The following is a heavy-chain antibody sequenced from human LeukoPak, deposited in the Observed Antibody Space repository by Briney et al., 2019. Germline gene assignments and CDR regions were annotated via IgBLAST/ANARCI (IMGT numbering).Heavy chain of an antibody. V-gene: IGHV4-38-2*01. CDR1: GYSISSGYY. Sequence: SETLSLACAVSGYSISSGYYWGWIRQPPGKGLEWIGSIYHCGSTYYNPSLKSRVTISVDTSKNQFSLKLSSMTAADTAVYYCASSYCSGGSCYSGDAFDIWGQGTMVTVSS. CDR3: ASSYCSGGSCYSGDAFDI. D-gene: IGHD2-15*01. CDR2: IYHCGST. J-gene: IGHJ3*02.